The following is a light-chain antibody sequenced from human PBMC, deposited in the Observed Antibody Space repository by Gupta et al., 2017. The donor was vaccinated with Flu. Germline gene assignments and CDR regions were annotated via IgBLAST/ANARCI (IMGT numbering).Light chain of an antibody. Sequence: WDQQRPGQAPRLLIYDVSNRDTVVPTRFSGSGSHTDFTLTISRLEPDDFAVYYCLQGSNWPDTFGRGTKLEI. V-gene: IGKV3-11*01. CDR3: LQGSNWPDT. CDR2: DVS. J-gene: IGKJ4*01.